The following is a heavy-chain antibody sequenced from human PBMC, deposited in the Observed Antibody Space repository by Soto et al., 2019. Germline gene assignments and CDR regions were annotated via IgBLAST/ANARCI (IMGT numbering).Heavy chain of an antibody. J-gene: IGHJ4*02. CDR3: ARHYGDGYDYLDF. V-gene: IGHV4-59*08. CDR1: GWSISSYY. CDR2: IYYRANP. Sequence: QVQLQESGPGLVKPSETLSLTCTVSGWSISSYYWSWIRQPPGKGLEWIGYIYYRANPNYNPSLKRRVTLSQDTSKTQFSLKLSSVTAADTAVYYCARHYGDGYDYLDFWGQGTLVTVSS. D-gene: IGHD5-12*01.